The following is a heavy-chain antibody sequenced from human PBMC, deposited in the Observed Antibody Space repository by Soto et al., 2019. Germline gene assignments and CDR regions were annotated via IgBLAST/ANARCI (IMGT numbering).Heavy chain of an antibody. Sequence: EERLVQSGGGLVQPGGSLRLSCAASGFSVGGNYMSWVRQAPGKGLELVSLIYSGGNPFYADSMKGRFTLSRDNSNNMLYLQMDSLRAEDTAVYYCARGPNSDCWGQGTLVIVCS. D-gene: IGHD2-21*01. CDR3: ARGPNSDC. CDR2: IYSGGNP. CDR1: GFSVGGNY. V-gene: IGHV3-53*01. J-gene: IGHJ4*02.